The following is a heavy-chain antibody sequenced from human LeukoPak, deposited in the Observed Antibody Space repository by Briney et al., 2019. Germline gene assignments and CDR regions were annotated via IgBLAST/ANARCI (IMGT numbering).Heavy chain of an antibody. CDR3: ARDNHSSGWYTIYYYYYYMDV. CDR2: IKQDGSKK. CDR1: GFTFSSYW. J-gene: IGHJ6*03. Sequence: GGSLRLSCAASGFTFSSYWLSWVRQAPGKGLEWVANIKQDGSKKYYVDSVKGRFTNSRDNAKNSLYLQMNSLRAEDTAVYYCARDNHSSGWYTIYYYYYYMDVWGKGTTVTVSS. D-gene: IGHD6-19*01. V-gene: IGHV3-7*01.